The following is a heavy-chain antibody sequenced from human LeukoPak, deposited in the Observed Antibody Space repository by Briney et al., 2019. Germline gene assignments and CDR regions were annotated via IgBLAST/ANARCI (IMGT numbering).Heavy chain of an antibody. CDR1: GFTFSSYS. V-gene: IGHV3-48*04. CDR3: ARGYSWVVVIPYYFDY. J-gene: IGHJ4*02. Sequence: GGSLRLSCAASGFTFSSYSMNWVRQAPWKGLEWVSYISSSSSTIYYADSVKGRFTISRDNAKNSLYLQMNSLRAEDTAVYYCARGYSWVVVIPYYFDYWGQGTLVTVSS. CDR2: ISSSSSTI. D-gene: IGHD3-22*01.